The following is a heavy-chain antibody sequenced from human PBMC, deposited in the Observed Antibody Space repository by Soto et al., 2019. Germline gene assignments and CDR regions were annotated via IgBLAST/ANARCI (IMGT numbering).Heavy chain of an antibody. CDR2: IDSDGNST. J-gene: IGHJ4*02. CDR3: VRDDVGVGIDY. V-gene: IGHV3-74*03. Sequence: GGALRLSCAASGFTLSSYNTNWGRQVPGKGLVWVSHIDSDGNSTTYADSVKGRFTISRDNAKNTVYLQMNSLRADDTAVYYCVRDDVGVGIDYWGLGTLVTVSS. CDR1: GFTLSSYN. D-gene: IGHD1-26*01.